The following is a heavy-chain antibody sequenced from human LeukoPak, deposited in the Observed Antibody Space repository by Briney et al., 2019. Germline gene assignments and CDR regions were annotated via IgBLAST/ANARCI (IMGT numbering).Heavy chain of an antibody. CDR1: GFTFSSYA. Sequence: GGSLRLSCAASGFTFSSYAMSWVRQAPGKGLEWVSAISGSGGSTYYADSVKGRFTISRDNSKNSLYLQMNSLRAEDTAVYYCARDVEQWLVRVYYFDYWGQGTLVTVSS. J-gene: IGHJ4*02. CDR3: ARDVEQWLVRVYYFDY. D-gene: IGHD6-19*01. V-gene: IGHV3-23*01. CDR2: ISGSGGST.